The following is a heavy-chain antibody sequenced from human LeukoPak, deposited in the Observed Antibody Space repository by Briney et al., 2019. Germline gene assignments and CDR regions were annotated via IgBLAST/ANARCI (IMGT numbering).Heavy chain of an antibody. J-gene: IGHJ4*02. CDR1: GGSFSGYY. D-gene: IGHD5-18*01. Sequence: SETLSLTCAVYGGSFSGYYWSWIRQPPGTGLERIGEINHSGSTNYNPSLMSRVTISVDTSKNQFSLELSSVTAADTAVYYCARKRALGGYSYGPRYYFDYWGQGTLVTVSS. CDR2: INHSGST. CDR3: ARKRALGGYSYGPRYYFDY. V-gene: IGHV4-34*01.